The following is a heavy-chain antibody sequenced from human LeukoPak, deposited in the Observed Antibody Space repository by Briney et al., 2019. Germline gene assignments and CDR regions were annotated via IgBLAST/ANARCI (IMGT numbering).Heavy chain of an antibody. V-gene: IGHV3-7*04. CDR1: GFTFSSYW. J-gene: IGHJ4*02. Sequence: GGSLRLSCAASGFTFSSYWMSWVRQAPGKGLEWVANIKQDESEKHYVDSVKGRFTIARDNAKNSLFLQMNSLRAEETAVYYCARGEYYYDGGYWGQGTLVTVSP. CDR2: IKQDESEK. CDR3: ARGEYYYDGGY. D-gene: IGHD3-22*01.